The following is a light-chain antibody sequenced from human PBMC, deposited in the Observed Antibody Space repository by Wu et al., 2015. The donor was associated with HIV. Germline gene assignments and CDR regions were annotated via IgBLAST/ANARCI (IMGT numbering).Light chain of an antibody. J-gene: IGKJ4*01. V-gene: IGKV3D-20*02. Sequence: EIVLTQSPGTLSLSPGERATLSCRASQSVSSSYFAWYQQKPGQAPRLLIFGASSRATGIPDRFSGGGSGTDFTLTISSLEPEDFAVYYCQQRANWPLTFGGGTRLEIK. CDR1: QSVSSSY. CDR3: QQRANWPLT. CDR2: GAS.